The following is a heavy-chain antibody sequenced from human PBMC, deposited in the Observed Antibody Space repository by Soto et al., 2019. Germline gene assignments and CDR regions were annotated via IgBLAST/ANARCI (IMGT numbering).Heavy chain of an antibody. D-gene: IGHD6-13*01. CDR3: ATIPTYSSSWEFDC. J-gene: IGHJ4*02. CDR1: GYTLTELS. V-gene: IGHV1-24*01. CDR2: FDPEDGET. Sequence: ASVKVSCKVSGYTLTELSMHWVRQAPGKGLEWMGGFDPEDGETIYAQKFQGRVTMTEDTSTDTAYMELSSLRSEDTAVYYCATIPTYSSSWEFDCWGQGTLVTVSS.